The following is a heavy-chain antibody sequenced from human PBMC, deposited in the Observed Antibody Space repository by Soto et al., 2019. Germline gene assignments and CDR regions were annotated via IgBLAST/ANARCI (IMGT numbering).Heavy chain of an antibody. CDR1: GFTFSSYA. D-gene: IGHD4-17*01. Sequence: GGSLRLSCAASGFTFSSYAMSWVRQAPGKGLEWVSAISGSGGSTYYADSVKGRFTISRDNSKNTLYLQMNSLRAEDTAVYYCAITREKTTVTTIGYYYGMDVWGQGTTVTVSS. CDR3: AITREKTTVTTIGYYYGMDV. CDR2: ISGSGGST. J-gene: IGHJ6*02. V-gene: IGHV3-23*01.